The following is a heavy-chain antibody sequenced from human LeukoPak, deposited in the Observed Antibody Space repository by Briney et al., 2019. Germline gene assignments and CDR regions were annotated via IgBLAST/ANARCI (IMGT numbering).Heavy chain of an antibody. V-gene: IGHV1-8*03. CDR1: GYTFTRYD. J-gene: IGHJ4*02. CDR2: MNPNSGNT. CDR3: ARGLFFSPGIAAVKVVGY. D-gene: IGHD6-13*01. Sequence: ASVKVSCKASGYTFTRYDINWVRQATGQGHEWMGGMNPNSGNTGYAQKFQGRVTITRNTSISTAYMELSSLRSEDTAVYYCARGLFFSPGIAAVKVVGYWGQGTLVTVSS.